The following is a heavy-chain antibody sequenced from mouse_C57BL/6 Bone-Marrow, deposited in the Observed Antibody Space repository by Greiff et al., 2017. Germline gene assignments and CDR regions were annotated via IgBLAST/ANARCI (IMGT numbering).Heavy chain of an antibody. D-gene: IGHD2-5*01. V-gene: IGHV5-4*03. J-gene: IGHJ4*01. CDR2: ISDGGSYT. CDR3: ARGNSNYYAMDY. CDR1: GFTFSSYA. Sequence: EVKLVESGGGLVKPGGSLKLSCAASGFTFSSYAMSWVRQTPEKRLEWVATISDGGSYTYYPDNVKGRFTISRDNAKNNLYLQMSHLKSEDTAMYYCARGNSNYYAMDYWGQGTSVTVSS.